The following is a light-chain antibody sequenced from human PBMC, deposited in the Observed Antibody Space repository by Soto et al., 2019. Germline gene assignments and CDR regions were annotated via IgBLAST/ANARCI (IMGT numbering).Light chain of an antibody. Sequence: DIVMTPFPNSLTVSLSGRATINCRSSQSVLYSSNNKNYLAWYQQKAGQPPRLLINWASTRDSGVPDRFSGSGSGTDFTLTISSLQAEDAAVYSCQQYFRTPITFGGGTKVDI. V-gene: IGKV4-1*01. CDR2: WAS. CDR3: QQYFRTPIT. CDR1: QSVLYSSNNKNY. J-gene: IGKJ4*01.